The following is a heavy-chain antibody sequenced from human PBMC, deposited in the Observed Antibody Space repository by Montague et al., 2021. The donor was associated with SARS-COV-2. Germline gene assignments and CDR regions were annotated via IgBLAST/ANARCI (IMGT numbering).Heavy chain of an antibody. D-gene: IGHD3-22*01. J-gene: IGHJ6*02. V-gene: IGHV4-31*03. CDR2: IYYSGST. Sequence: TLSLTCTVSGGSISSGHYYWSWIRQHPGKVLGWGGNIYYSGSTYYNPPLSSRVTISVDTSKNQFSLKLCSVTAADTAVYYCARGGYYDRSGYSLLYYYYGMDVWGQGTTVTVSS. CDR3: ARGGYYDRSGYSLLYYYYGMDV. CDR1: GGSISSGHYY.